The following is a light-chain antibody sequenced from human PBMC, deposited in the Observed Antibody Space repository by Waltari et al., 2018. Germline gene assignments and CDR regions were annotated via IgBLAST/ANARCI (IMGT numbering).Light chain of an antibody. J-gene: IGKJ1*01. CDR1: QSINRW. V-gene: IGKV1-5*03. CDR3: QQYTAPPWT. Sequence: DIQMTQSPSTLLASVGDRVTITCRASQSINRWLAWYQQKPGNAPKLLIYRTSTLESGVPSRFSGSGSGTDFTLTISSLQPDDFATYYCQQYTAPPWTFGQGTRVEI. CDR2: RTS.